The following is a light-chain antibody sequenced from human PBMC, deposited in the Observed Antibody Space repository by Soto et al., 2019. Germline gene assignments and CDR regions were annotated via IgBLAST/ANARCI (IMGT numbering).Light chain of an antibody. CDR2: GNN. CDR1: SSNIGAGYD. CDR3: QSYDSSLSGCV. V-gene: IGLV1-40*01. J-gene: IGLJ2*01. Sequence: QSVLTQPPSVSGAPGQRVTISCTGRSSNIGAGYDVNWYQQLPGTAPKLLIYGNNNRPSGVPDRFSGSKSGTSASLAITGLQAEDEADYYCQSYDSSLSGCVFGGGTKLTVL.